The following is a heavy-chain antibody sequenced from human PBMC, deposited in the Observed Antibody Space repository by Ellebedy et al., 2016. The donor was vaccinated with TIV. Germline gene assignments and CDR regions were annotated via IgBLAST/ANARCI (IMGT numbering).Heavy chain of an antibody. Sequence: GSLRLSCAVSGYSISSGSYWGWIRPPPGKGLEWIGSIYHSGSTYYNPSLMRRLTISMDTSRNQFSLKLSSVTAADTAVYYCATFRNLDGFDIWGQGTMVTVSS. J-gene: IGHJ3*02. V-gene: IGHV4-38-2*01. CDR1: GYSISSGSY. CDR3: ATFRNLDGFDI. CDR2: IYHSGST.